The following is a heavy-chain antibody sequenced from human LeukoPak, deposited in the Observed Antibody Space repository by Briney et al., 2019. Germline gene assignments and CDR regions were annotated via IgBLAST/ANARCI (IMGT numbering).Heavy chain of an antibody. Sequence: ASVKVSCRASGYTFTGYYMHWVRQAPGQGLEWMGWINPNSGGTNYAQKFQGRVTMTRDTSISTAYMELSRLRSDDTAVYYCARVRVGGMIVEPGDASDIWGQGTMVTVSS. D-gene: IGHD3-22*01. CDR2: INPNSGGT. J-gene: IGHJ3*02. V-gene: IGHV1-2*02. CDR1: GYTFTGYY. CDR3: ARVRVGGMIVEPGDASDI.